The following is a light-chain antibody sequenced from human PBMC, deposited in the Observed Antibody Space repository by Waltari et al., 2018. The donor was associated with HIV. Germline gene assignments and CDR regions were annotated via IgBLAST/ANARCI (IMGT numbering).Light chain of an antibody. CDR2: SDH. CDR3: QSFDNSLSAVL. CDR1: SSNIGAHYG. Sequence: QSVLTQPPSVSGAPGQTVTISCTGSSSNIGAHYGAHWDQKRPGTAPRLLIFSDHNRPSGVPDRVSGSRSGTSASLAITGLQAEDESDYYCQSFDNSLSAVLFGGGTKLTVL. J-gene: IGLJ3*02. V-gene: IGLV1-40*01.